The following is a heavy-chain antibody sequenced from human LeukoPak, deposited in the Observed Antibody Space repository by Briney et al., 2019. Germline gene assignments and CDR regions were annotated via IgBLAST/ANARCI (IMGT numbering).Heavy chain of an antibody. V-gene: IGHV4-59*01. Sequence: SETLSLTCTVSGGSLSSYYWSWIRQPPGKGLEWIGYICYSGSTNYNPSLKSRVTISVDTSKNQFSLKLSSVTAADTAVYYCARDTYGSGSSFDPWGQGTLVTVSS. CDR2: ICYSGST. D-gene: IGHD3-10*01. J-gene: IGHJ5*02. CDR3: ARDTYGSGSSFDP. CDR1: GGSLSSYY.